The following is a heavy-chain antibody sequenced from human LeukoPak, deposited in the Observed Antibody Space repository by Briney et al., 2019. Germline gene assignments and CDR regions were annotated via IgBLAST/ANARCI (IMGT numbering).Heavy chain of an antibody. J-gene: IGHJ3*02. V-gene: IGHV3-30*03. CDR1: GFTFSIYG. D-gene: IGHD2-2*01. CDR2: ISSDGSNK. Sequence: PGRSLRLSCAASGFTFSIYGMHWVRQAPGKGLEWVAVISSDGSNKYYVDSVKGRFTISRDNSKNTLYLQMNSLRAEDTAVYYCAHLLSLVDVVLVPAARGAFDMWGHGTMVTVSS. CDR3: AHLLSLVDVVLVPAARGAFDM.